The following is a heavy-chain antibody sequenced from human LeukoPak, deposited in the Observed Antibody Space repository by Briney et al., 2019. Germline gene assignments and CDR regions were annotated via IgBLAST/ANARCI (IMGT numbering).Heavy chain of an antibody. D-gene: IGHD3-22*01. J-gene: IGHJ4*02. CDR2: IYDSGST. CDR1: GGSISNYY. CDR3: ARKGNYDSSGYYSDYFDY. V-gene: IGHV4-59*01. Sequence: SETLSLTCTVPGGSISNYYWSWIRQPPGKGLEWIGYIYDSGSTNYNPSLKSRVTISVDTSKNQFSLKLSSVTAADTAVYYCARKGNYDSSGYYSDYFDYWGQGTLVTVSS.